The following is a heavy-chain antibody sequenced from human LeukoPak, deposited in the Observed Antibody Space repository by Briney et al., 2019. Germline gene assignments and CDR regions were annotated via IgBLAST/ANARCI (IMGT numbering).Heavy chain of an antibody. V-gene: IGHV3-23*01. CDR3: AKGTQLEIYYLYHYMDV. CDR1: GFTFSNYA. CDR2: ISGSGGST. J-gene: IGHJ6*03. Sequence: GGSLRLSCAASGFTFSNYAMSWVRQAPGKGLGWVSAISGSGGSTYYADSVKGRFTISRDNSKNTLYLQMSSLRVEDTAVYYCAKGTQLEIYYLYHYMDVWGKGTTVTVSS. D-gene: IGHD1-1*01.